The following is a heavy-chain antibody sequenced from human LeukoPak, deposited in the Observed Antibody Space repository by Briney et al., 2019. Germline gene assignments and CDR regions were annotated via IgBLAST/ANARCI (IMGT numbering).Heavy chain of an antibody. V-gene: IGHV1-69*06. CDR1: GYTFTSYA. CDR2: IIPIFGTA. J-gene: IGHJ4*02. CDR3: ARSRLAYCGGDCYSPNDY. Sequence: SVKVSCKASGYTFTSYAISWVRQAPGQGLEWMGGIIPIFGTANYAQKFQGRVTITADKSTSTAYMELSSLRSEDTAVYYCARSRLAYCGGDCYSPNDYWGQGTLVTVSS. D-gene: IGHD2-21*02.